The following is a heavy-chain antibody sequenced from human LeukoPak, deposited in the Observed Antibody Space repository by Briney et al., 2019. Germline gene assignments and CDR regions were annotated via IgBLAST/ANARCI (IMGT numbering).Heavy chain of an antibody. D-gene: IGHD3-10*01. J-gene: IGHJ5*02. CDR1: GFTFSSYA. V-gene: IGHV3-23*01. Sequence: GGSLRLSCAASGFTFSSYAMSWVRQAPGKGLEWVSAISGSGGSTYYADSVKGRFTISRDNSKNTLYLQMNSLRAKDTAVYYRVCGSGSYYNQNWFDPWGQGTLVTVTS. CDR2: ISGSGGST. CDR3: VCGSGSYYNQNWFDP.